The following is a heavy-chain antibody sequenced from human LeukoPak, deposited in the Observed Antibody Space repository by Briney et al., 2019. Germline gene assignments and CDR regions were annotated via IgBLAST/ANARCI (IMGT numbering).Heavy chain of an antibody. D-gene: IGHD3-22*01. Sequence: GSLRLSCAASGFTFSSYGMHWVRQAPGKGLEWVAVIWYDGSNKYYADSVKGRFTISRDNSKNTLYLQMGSLRAEDMAVYYCARADSSGYYYAWGQGTLVTVSS. CDR2: IWYDGSNK. J-gene: IGHJ5*02. CDR1: GFTFSSYG. V-gene: IGHV3-33*01. CDR3: ARADSSGYYYA.